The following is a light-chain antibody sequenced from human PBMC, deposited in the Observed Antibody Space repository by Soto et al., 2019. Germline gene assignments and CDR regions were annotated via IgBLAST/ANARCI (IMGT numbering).Light chain of an antibody. CDR1: QRINSF. J-gene: IGKJ2*01. CDR2: AAS. CDR3: QQSYTTPRFT. Sequence: DIQMTQSPSSLSASVGDRVTITCRASQRINSFLNWYQQKPGEAPKLLIYAASRLQGGVPSRFSGSGSGTDFTLTISSLQPEDFATYYCQQSYTTPRFTFGQVTKLEIK. V-gene: IGKV1-39*01.